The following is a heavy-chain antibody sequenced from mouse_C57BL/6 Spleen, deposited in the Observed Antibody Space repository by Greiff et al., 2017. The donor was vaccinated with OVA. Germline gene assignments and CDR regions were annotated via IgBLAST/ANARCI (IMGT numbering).Heavy chain of an antibody. V-gene: IGHV3-6*01. CDR2: ISYDGSN. J-gene: IGHJ2*01. Sequence: DVQLQESGPGLVKPSQSLSLTCSVTGYSITSGYYWNWIRQFPGNKLEWMGYISYDGSNNYNPSLKNRISITRDTSKNQFFLKLNSVTTEDTATYYCAREGYGYEYYFDYWGQGTTLTVSS. D-gene: IGHD2-2*01. CDR3: AREGYGYEYYFDY. CDR1: GYSITSGYY.